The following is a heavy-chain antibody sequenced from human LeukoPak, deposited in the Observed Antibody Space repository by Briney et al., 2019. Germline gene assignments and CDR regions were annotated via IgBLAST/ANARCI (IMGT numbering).Heavy chain of an antibody. CDR3: ARDPAADWYFDL. D-gene: IGHD6-25*01. CDR2: INSDERKI. V-gene: IGHV3-74*01. Sequence: GGSLRLSCAASGFTFSSYWMHWVRQAPGKGLVWVSRINSDERKITYADSVKGRFTISRDNAKNTLYLQLNSLRVEDTAVYYCARDPAADWYFDLWGRGTLVTVSS. CDR1: GFTFSSYW. J-gene: IGHJ2*01.